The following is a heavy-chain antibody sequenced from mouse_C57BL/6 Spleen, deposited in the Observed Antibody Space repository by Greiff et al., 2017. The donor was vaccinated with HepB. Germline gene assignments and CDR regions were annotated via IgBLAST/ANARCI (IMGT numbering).Heavy chain of an antibody. V-gene: IGHV1-69*01. Sequence: QVQLQQPGAELVKPGASVKLSCKASGYTFTSYWMHWVKQRPGQGLEWIGEIDPSDSYTNYNQKFKGKSTLTVDKSSSTAYMQLSSLTSEDSAVYYCARTPYGSSPWYFDVWGTGTTVTVSS. CDR3: ARTPYGSSPWYFDV. CDR2: IDPSDSYT. D-gene: IGHD1-1*01. CDR1: GYTFTSYW. J-gene: IGHJ1*03.